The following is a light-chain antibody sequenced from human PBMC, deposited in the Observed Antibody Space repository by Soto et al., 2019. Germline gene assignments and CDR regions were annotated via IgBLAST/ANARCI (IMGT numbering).Light chain of an antibody. CDR1: SSDVGAYNY. Sequence: QSALTQPASVSGSPGQSITISCTGTSSDVGAYNYVSWYQQHPGKVPKLMIYDVSDRPSGVSNRFSGSKSGNTASLTISGLQAEDEADYYCSSFNRSNPYVFGTGTKVTVL. J-gene: IGLJ1*01. CDR2: DVS. V-gene: IGLV2-14*03. CDR3: SSFNRSNPYV.